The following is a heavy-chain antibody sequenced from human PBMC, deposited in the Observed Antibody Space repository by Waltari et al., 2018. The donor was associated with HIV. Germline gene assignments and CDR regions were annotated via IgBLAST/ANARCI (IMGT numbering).Heavy chain of an antibody. J-gene: IGHJ3*01. V-gene: IGHV3-23*01. CDR2: ISGSGGNK. CDR1: GFTFNKFA. Sequence: QLLESGGGLVKPGGSLRLSCVASGFTFNKFAMNWVRQAPGKGLGWLSSISGSGGNKYYADSVKGRISISRENSQNTVYLQINSLRVDDTATYYCAKTVPTVTSIFEGLDVWGQGAMVIVSS. CDR3: AKTVPTVTSIFEGLDV. D-gene: IGHD4-17*01.